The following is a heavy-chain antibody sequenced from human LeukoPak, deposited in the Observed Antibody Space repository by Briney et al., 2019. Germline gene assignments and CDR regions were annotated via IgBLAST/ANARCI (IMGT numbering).Heavy chain of an antibody. J-gene: IGHJ5*02. CDR1: GFTFSSYS. D-gene: IGHD3-3*01. V-gene: IGHV3-21*01. CDR2: ITSSSSYI. Sequence: GGSLRLSCAASGFTFSSYSMNWVRQAPGKGLEWVSSITSSSSYIYYADSVKGRFTISRDNAKNSLYLQMNSLRAEDTAVYYCARDPRIFGVAPVGRFDPWGQGTLVTVSS. CDR3: ARDPRIFGVAPVGRFDP.